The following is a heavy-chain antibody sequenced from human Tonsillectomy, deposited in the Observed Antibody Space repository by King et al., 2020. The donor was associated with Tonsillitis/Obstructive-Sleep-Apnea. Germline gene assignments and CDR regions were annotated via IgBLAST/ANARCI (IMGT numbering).Heavy chain of an antibody. CDR1: GYTFTSFG. CDR3: ARVGGNRHDAFDI. Sequence: QDQLVQSGAEVKKPGASVKVSCKASGYTFTSFGISWVRQAPGQGLEWVGWISHYNGNTNHAQKFQGRVTMTTDTATSTAYMELRSLRSDATAVYYCARVGGNRHDAFDIWGQGTMVTVSS. V-gene: IGHV1-18*01. D-gene: IGHD4-23*01. J-gene: IGHJ3*02. CDR2: ISHYNGNT.